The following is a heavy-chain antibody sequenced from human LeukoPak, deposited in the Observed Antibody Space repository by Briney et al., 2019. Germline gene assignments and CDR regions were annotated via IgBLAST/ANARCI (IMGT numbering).Heavy chain of an antibody. CDR2: IIPIFGTA. J-gene: IGHJ5*02. V-gene: IGHV1-69*13. CDR3: ARSGDCYFGCDWFDP. CDR1: GGTFSSHA. Sequence: ASVKVSCKASGGTFSSHAISWVRQAPGQGLEWMGGIIPIFGTANYAQKFQGRVTITADESTSTAYMELSSLRSEDTAVYYCARSGDCYFGCDWFDPWGQGTLVTVSS. D-gene: IGHD2-21*02.